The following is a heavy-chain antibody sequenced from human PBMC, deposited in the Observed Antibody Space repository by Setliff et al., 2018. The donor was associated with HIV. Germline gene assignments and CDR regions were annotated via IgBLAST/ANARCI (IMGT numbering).Heavy chain of an antibody. V-gene: IGHV3-7*01. D-gene: IGHD3-16*01. CDR1: GFTFSSYW. CDR2: IKQDGSEK. Sequence: GGSLRLSCAASGFTFSSYWMSWVRQAPGKGLEWVANIKQDGSEKYYVDSVKGRFTISRDNAKNSLYLQMNSLRAEDTAVYYCARDGGFYLGGYYYYGMDVWGQGTTVTVSS. CDR3: ARDGGFYLGGYYYYGMDV. J-gene: IGHJ6*02.